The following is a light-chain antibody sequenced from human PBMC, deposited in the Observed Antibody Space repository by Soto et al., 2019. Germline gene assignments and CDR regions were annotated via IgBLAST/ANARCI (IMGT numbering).Light chain of an antibody. CDR3: CSYAGSRSPYVV. Sequence: QSALTQPRSVSGSPGQSVTISCTGTSSYIGGYNYVSWYQQHPGKAPKLMIYDVSERPSGVPDRFSGSKSGNTASLTISGLQAEDEADYYCCSYAGSRSPYVVFGGGTKLTVL. J-gene: IGLJ2*01. CDR2: DVS. V-gene: IGLV2-11*01. CDR1: SSYIGGYNY.